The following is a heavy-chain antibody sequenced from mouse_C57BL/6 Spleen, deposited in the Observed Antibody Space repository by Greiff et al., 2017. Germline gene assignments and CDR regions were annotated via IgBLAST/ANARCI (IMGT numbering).Heavy chain of an antibody. Sequence: QVQLQQPGAELVRPGSSVKLSCKASGYTFTSYWMDWVKQRPGQGLEWIGNIYPSDSETHYNQKFKVKATLTVDKSSSTAYMQLSSLTSEDSAVYYCARGGFLYFDVWGTGTTVTVSS. CDR3: ARGGFLYFDV. V-gene: IGHV1-61*01. CDR2: IYPSDSET. CDR1: GYTFTSYW. D-gene: IGHD3-1*01. J-gene: IGHJ1*03.